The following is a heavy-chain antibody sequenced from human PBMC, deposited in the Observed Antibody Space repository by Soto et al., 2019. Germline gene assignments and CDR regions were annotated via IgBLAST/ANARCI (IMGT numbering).Heavy chain of an antibody. V-gene: IGHV4-59*01. J-gene: IGHJ4*02. CDR2: IYYSGTT. CDR3: ARESYYGSGATVVGY. D-gene: IGHD3-10*01. Sequence: SETLSLTCPVSGGSISSYYWSWIRQPPGKGLEWIGYIYYSGTTSYNPSLNSRVTISVDTSKNQFSLKLNSVTAADTAVYYCARESYYGSGATVVGYWGLGTLVTVSS. CDR1: GGSISSYY.